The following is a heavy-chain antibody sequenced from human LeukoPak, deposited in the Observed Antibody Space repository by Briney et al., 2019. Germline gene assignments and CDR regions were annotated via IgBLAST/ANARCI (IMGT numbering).Heavy chain of an antibody. CDR1: GGTFSSYA. V-gene: IGHV1-69*01. Sequence: WVKVSCKASGGTFSSYAISWVRQAPGQGLEWMGGIIPIFGTANYAQKFQGRVTITADESTSTAYMELGSLRSEDTAVCYCARGSSSGSPVDYWGQGTLVTVSS. CDR2: IIPIFGTA. J-gene: IGHJ4*02. CDR3: ARGSSSGSPVDY. D-gene: IGHD3-22*01.